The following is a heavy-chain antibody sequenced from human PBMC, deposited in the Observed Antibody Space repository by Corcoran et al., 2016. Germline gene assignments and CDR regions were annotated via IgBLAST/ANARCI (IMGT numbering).Heavy chain of an antibody. CDR2: IKSKSDGGTT. J-gene: IGHJ4*02. V-gene: IGHV3-15*07. CDR1: GFTFSNAW. CDR3: ATYGTVPRNYFHC. Sequence: EVQLVESGGGLVQPGGSLRLSCAASGFTFSNAWMNWVRQAPGKGLEWVARIKSKSDGGTTGYAAPVTGRFTISRDDSKNTLYLQMNSLKTEDTVVYYCATYGTVPRNYFHCWGQGTLVTVSS. D-gene: IGHD4-17*01.